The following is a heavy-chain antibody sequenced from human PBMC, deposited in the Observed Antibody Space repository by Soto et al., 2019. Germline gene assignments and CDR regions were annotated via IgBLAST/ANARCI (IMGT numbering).Heavy chain of an antibody. Sequence: SVKVSCKASGYTFSTYAMHWVRQAPGQSLEWMGWLNGGTGQTRYSQKFQDRVIITRDTSASTGYMELSSLTSEDTAVYYCARGKGMEENYFYYGLDIWGQGTTVTVSS. J-gene: IGHJ6*02. CDR2: LNGGTGQT. CDR3: ARGKGMEENYFYYGLDI. V-gene: IGHV1-3*01. CDR1: GYTFSTYA. D-gene: IGHD1-1*01.